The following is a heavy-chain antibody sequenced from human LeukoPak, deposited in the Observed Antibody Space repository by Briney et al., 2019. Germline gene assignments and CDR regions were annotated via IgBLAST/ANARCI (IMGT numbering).Heavy chain of an antibody. D-gene: IGHD2-8*01. CDR3: AKIPLNGGMDV. J-gene: IGHJ6*02. CDR2: ISYDGSNK. Sequence: GGSLRLSCAASGFTFSSYAMHWVRQAPGKGLEWVAVISYDGSNKYYADSVKGRFTISRDNSKNTLYLQMNSLRAEDTAVYYCAKIPLNGGMDVWGQGTTVTVSS. V-gene: IGHV3-30-3*02. CDR1: GFTFSSYA.